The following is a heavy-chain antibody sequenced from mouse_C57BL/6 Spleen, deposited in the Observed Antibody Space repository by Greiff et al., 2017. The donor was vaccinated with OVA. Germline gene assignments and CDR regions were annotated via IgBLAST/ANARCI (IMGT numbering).Heavy chain of an antibody. CDR2: ISYDGSN. CDR1: GYSITSGYY. D-gene: IGHD2-4*01. CDR3: ARRDYDYAMDY. Sequence: EVKLVESGPGLVKPSQSLSLTCSVTGYSITSGYYWNWIRQFPGNKLEWMGYISYDGSNNYNPSLKNRISITRDTSKNQFFLKLNSVTTEDTATYYCARRDYDYAMDYWGQGTSVTVSS. V-gene: IGHV3-6*01. J-gene: IGHJ4*01.